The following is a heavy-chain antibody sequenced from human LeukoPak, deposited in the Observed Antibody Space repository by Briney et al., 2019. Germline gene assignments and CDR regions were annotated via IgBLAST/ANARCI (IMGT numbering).Heavy chain of an antibody. V-gene: IGHV1-8*01. D-gene: IGHD1-26*01. CDR3: ARAKEKWEEFDY. CDR2: MNPNSGNT. J-gene: IGHJ4*02. CDR1: GYTFTSYD. Sequence: ASVKVSCKASGYTFTSYDNNWVRQATGQGLEWMGWMNPNSGNTGYAQKFQGRVTMTRNTSMSTAYMELSSLRSEDTAVYYCARAKEKWEEFDYWGQGTLVTVSS.